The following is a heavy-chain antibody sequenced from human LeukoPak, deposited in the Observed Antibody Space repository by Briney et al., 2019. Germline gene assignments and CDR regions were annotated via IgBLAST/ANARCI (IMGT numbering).Heavy chain of an antibody. D-gene: IGHD2-2*01. Sequence: PGGSLRLSCAASGFTFSSYEMNWVRQAPGKGLEWVSYISSSGSTIYYADSVKGRFTISRDNAKNSLYLQMNSLRAEDTAVYYCARVNLGLYHAFGIWDQGTMVTVSS. CDR1: GFTFSSYE. CDR2: ISSSGSTI. V-gene: IGHV3-48*03. CDR3: ARVNLGLYHAFGI. J-gene: IGHJ3*02.